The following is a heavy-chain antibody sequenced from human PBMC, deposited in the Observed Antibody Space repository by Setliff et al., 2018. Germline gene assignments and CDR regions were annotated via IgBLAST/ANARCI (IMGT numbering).Heavy chain of an antibody. J-gene: IGHJ4*02. V-gene: IGHV3-11*04. CDR1: GFTFSSYA. CDR2: ISSSGSTI. Sequence: GESLKISCAASGFTFSSYAMSWIRQAPGKGLEWVSYISSSGSTIYYADSVKGRFTISRDNAKNSLYLQMNSLRAEDTAVYYCARGGDYGEPLDYWGQGTLVTVSS. CDR3: ARGGDYGEPLDY. D-gene: IGHD4-17*01.